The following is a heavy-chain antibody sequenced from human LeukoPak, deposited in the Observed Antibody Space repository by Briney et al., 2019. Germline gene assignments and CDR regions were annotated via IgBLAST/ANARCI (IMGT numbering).Heavy chain of an antibody. J-gene: IGHJ3*02. D-gene: IGHD3-22*01. CDR3: ARQRSTAYYDSSGLPYDAFDI. CDR2: IYPGDSDT. Sequence: GESLKISCKGSGYRFTSYWIGWVRQMPGKGLECMGIIYPGDSDTRYSPSFQGQVSISADKSITTGYLQWRSLKASDTAMYYCARQRSTAYYDSSGLPYDAFDIWGQGTMVTVSS. CDR1: GYRFTSYW. V-gene: IGHV5-51*01.